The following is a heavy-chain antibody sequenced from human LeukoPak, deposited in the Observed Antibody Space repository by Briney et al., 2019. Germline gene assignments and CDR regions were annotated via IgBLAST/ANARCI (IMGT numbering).Heavy chain of an antibody. Sequence: GASVKVSCKASGYTFITYGISWVRQAPGQGFEWMGWISSYNGNADYAQKFRGRVAMTTDPSTNTAYMELRSLGFDDSADYYCARGRDGYDYAGFDPWGQGTRATVSS. CDR1: GYTFITYG. CDR3: ARGRDGYDYAGFDP. CDR2: ISSYNGNA. V-gene: IGHV1-18*01. J-gene: IGHJ5*02. D-gene: IGHD5-24*01.